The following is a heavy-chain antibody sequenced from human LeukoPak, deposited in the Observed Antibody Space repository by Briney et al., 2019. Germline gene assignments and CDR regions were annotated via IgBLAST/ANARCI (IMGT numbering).Heavy chain of an antibody. CDR3: ARDRGYAFDI. D-gene: IGHD5-12*01. CDR1: GFSVSTYS. V-gene: IGHV3-74*01. Sequence: GRSLRLSCAASGFSVSTYSMHWVGHAPVRVLVWVSRINSDGSSTSYADSVKGRFTISRDNAKNTLYLQMNNLRAEDTAVYYCARDRGYAFDIWGQGTMVTVSS. J-gene: IGHJ3*02. CDR2: INSDGSST.